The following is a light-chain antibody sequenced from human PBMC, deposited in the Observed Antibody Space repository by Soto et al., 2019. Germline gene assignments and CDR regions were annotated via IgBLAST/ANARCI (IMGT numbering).Light chain of an antibody. Sequence: QSALTQPASVSESPGQSITISCTGINSDVGGYSLVSWYQHHPGKGPKLLIFEGNKRPSGVSDRFFGSNSGNTASLTISGLQTEDEADYYCCSYAHNTWVFGGGTKLTVL. CDR2: EGN. CDR1: NSDVGGYSL. CDR3: CSYAHNTWV. V-gene: IGLV2-23*01. J-gene: IGLJ3*02.